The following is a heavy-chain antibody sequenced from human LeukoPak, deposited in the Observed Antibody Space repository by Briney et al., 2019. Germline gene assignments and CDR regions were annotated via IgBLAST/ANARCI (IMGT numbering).Heavy chain of an antibody. Sequence: SETLSLTCTVSGGSVSSGGYYWSWIRQPPGKGLEWIGYIYHSGSTNYNPSLKSRLTISLDTSKSQFSLKLSSVTAADTAVYYCARDHYYYYGMDVWGQGTTVTVSS. CDR1: GGSVSSGGYY. J-gene: IGHJ6*02. V-gene: IGHV4-61*08. CDR3: ARDHYYYYGMDV. CDR2: IYHSGST.